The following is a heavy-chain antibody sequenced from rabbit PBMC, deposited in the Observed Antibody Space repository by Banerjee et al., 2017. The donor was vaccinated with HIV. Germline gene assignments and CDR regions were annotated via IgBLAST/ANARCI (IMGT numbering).Heavy chain of an antibody. CDR2: IYPDYGST. J-gene: IGHJ4*01. Sequence: QEQLVESGGGLVTLGGSLKLSCKASGIDFSSYGISWVRQAPGKGLEWIAYIYPDYGSTDYASWVNGRFTISLDNAQNTVFLQMTSLTAADTATYFCARGHAGSWGLWGPGTLVTVS. D-gene: IGHD4-2*01. V-gene: IGHV1S47*01. CDR3: ARGHAGSWGL. CDR1: GIDFSSYG.